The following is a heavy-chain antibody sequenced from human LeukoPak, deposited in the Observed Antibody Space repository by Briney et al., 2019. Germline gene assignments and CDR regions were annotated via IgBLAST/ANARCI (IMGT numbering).Heavy chain of an antibody. CDR2: IFYSGST. CDR3: AKSNGYGLIDI. D-gene: IGHD3-22*01. V-gene: IGHV4-59*12. Sequence: PSETLSLTCSVSDDSITMYYWTWVRKPPGKALEWIGNIFYSGSTYYSPSLKSRVTISLDTSRNQFSLKLNSVTAADTAVYYCAKSNGYGLIDIWGQGTMVTVSS. CDR1: DDSITMYY. J-gene: IGHJ3*02.